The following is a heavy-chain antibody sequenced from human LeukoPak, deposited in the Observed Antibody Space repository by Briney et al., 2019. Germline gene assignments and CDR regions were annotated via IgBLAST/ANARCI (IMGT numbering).Heavy chain of an antibody. CDR3: AKGGRIAVAGFDY. CDR1: GDSVSSYY. D-gene: IGHD6-19*01. CDR2: IYYSGST. J-gene: IGHJ4*02. Sequence: PSETLSLTCTVSGDSVSSYYWNWIRQPPGRGLEWIGNIYYSGSTNYNPSLKSRVAISVDTSKNQFSLKLSSVTAADTAVYYCAKGGRIAVAGFDYWGQGTLVTVSS. V-gene: IGHV4-59*02.